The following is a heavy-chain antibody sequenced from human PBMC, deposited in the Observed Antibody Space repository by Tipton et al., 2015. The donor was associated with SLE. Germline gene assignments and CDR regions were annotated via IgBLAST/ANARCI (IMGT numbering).Heavy chain of an antibody. Sequence: TLSLTCTVSGGSISSYYWSWIRQPAGKGLEWIGRIYTSGSTNYNPPLKSRVTISVDTSKNQFSLKLSSVTAADTAVYYCARGPYSNYVDWYFDLWGRGTLVTVSS. D-gene: IGHD4-11*01. CDR2: IYTSGST. CDR3: ARGPYSNYVDWYFDL. CDR1: GGSISSYY. V-gene: IGHV4-4*07. J-gene: IGHJ2*01.